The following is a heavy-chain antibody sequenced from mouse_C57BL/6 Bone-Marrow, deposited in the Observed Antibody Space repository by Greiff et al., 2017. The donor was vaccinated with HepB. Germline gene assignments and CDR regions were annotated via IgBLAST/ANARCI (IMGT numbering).Heavy chain of an antibody. CDR2: IYPGDGDT. J-gene: IGHJ3*01. CDR3: AINYSFAY. D-gene: IGHD2-1*01. Sequence: QVQLKQSGPELVKPGASVKISCKASGYAFSSSWMNWVKQRPGKGLEWIGRIYPGDGDTNYNGKFKGKATLTADKSSSTAYMQLSSLTSEDSAVYFCAINYSFAYWGQGTLVTVSA. V-gene: IGHV1-82*01. CDR1: GYAFSSSW.